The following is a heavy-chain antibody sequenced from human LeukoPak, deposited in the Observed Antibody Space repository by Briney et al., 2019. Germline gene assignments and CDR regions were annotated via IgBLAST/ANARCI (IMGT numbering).Heavy chain of an antibody. CDR2: IYYSGST. D-gene: IGHD6-13*01. V-gene: IGHV4-59*01. CDR3: ARDGPSSWYD. Sequence: SETLSLTCTVSGGSISSYYWSWIRQPPGKGLEWIGYIYYSGSTNYNPSLKSRVTISVDTSKNQFSLKLRSVTAADTAVYYCARDGPSSWYDWGQGTLVTVSS. J-gene: IGHJ4*02. CDR1: GGSISSYY.